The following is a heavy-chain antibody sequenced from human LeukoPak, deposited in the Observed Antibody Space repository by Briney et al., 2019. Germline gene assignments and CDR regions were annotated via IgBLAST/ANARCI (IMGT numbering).Heavy chain of an antibody. D-gene: IGHD4-17*01. J-gene: IGHJ3*02. CDR1: GGSISSYY. Sequence: PSETLSLTCTVSGGSISSYYWSWIRQPPGKGLEWIGYIYYSESTNYNSSLKSRVTISVDTSKNQFPRKLSSVTAADTAVYNCASKSVDGDGDAFDIWGQGTMVTVSS. CDR3: ASKSVDGDGDAFDI. CDR2: IYYSEST. V-gene: IGHV4-59*01.